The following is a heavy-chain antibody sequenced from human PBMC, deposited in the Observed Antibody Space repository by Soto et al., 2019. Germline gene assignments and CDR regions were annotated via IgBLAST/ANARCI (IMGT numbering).Heavy chain of an antibody. CDR2: IKQDGSEI. J-gene: IGHJ6*02. V-gene: IGHV3-7*05. CDR3: AGVRTVNYYGMDV. CDR1: EFTFGDYW. Sequence: EVQLVESGGGLVQPGGSLRLSCAASEFTFGDYWMCWVRQAPGKGLEWVTNIKQDGSEIYYVDSVKGRFTISRDNARNSLFLQMNRLRAEDTAVYFCAGVRTVNYYGMDVWGRGTTVTVSS.